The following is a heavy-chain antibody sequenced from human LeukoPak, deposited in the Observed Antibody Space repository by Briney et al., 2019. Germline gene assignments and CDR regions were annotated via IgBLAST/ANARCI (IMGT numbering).Heavy chain of an antibody. Sequence: ASVKVSCKASGYTFTTYDINWVRQAPGQGLEWMGWMNPNGINTGSAQKFQGRITMTMNASITTAYMELSSIRSEDTAVYYCARGRMSFVWGQGTLVTVSS. V-gene: IGHV1-8*01. CDR3: ARGRMSFV. D-gene: IGHD3/OR15-3a*01. J-gene: IGHJ1*01. CDR1: GYTFTTYD. CDR2: MNPNGINT.